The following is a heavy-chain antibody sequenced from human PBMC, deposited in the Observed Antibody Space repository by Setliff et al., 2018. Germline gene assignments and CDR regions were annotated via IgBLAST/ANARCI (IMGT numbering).Heavy chain of an antibody. V-gene: IGHV4-34*01. CDR1: GDSFSDYY. J-gene: IGHJ6*02. D-gene: IGHD3-10*01. Sequence: SETLSLTCAVYGDSFSDYYWSWIRQPLPWGLEWIEEINHRGSTNYSPSLMSRVTISVDTSRNQFSLKPRSVTAADTAVYYCARLSWDGLRYYGLDVWGQGATVTVSS. CDR2: INHRGST. CDR3: ARLSWDGLRYYGLDV.